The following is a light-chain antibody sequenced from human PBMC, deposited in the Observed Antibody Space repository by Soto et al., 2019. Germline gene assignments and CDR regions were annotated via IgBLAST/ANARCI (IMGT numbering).Light chain of an antibody. CDR2: GAS. Sequence: EIVLTQSPGTLSLFPGERATLSCRASQTFSSSYLAWYQQKPGQAPRLLIYGASSRATGNPDRFSGSGSGTDFTLTVTSLQPEDFATYFCQQYDKYSTFGQGTKVDIK. CDR1: QTFSSSY. V-gene: IGKV3-20*01. J-gene: IGKJ1*01. CDR3: QQYDKYST.